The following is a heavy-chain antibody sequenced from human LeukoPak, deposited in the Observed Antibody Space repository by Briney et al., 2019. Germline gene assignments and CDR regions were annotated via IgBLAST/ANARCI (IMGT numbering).Heavy chain of an antibody. CDR2: ISGSGGST. Sequence: GGSLRLSCAASGFTFSSYAMSWVRPAPGKGLEWVSAISGSGGSTYYADSVKGRFTISRDDSKNTLYLQMNSLRAEDTAVYYCAKDPKWRPHDFWSGYGDYWGQGTLVTVSS. D-gene: IGHD3-3*01. CDR3: AKDPKWRPHDFWSGYGDY. V-gene: IGHV3-23*01. J-gene: IGHJ4*02. CDR1: GFTFSSYA.